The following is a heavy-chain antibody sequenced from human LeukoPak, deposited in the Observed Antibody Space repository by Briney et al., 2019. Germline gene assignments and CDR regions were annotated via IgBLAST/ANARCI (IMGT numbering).Heavy chain of an antibody. CDR1: GFTFSGSA. CDR2: IRSKANSYAT. V-gene: IGHV3-73*01. D-gene: IGHD5-18*01. Sequence: PGGSLRLSCAASGFTFSGSAMHWVRQASGKGLGWVGRIRSKANSYATAYAASVKGRFTISRDDSKNTAYLQMNSLKTEDTAVYYCAKEGGIQLWLPINYWGQGTLVTVSS. CDR3: AKEGGIQLWLPINY. J-gene: IGHJ4*02.